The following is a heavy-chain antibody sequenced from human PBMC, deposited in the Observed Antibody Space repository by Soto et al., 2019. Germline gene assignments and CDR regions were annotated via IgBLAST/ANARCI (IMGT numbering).Heavy chain of an antibody. Sequence: QVQLVQSGAEVKKPGSSVKVSCKASGGTFSSYAISWVRQAPGQGLEWMGGFIPIFGTANYAQKFQGRVTITADESTSTDYMGLSSLSSEDTAVYYCARGERDGYNGDAFDIWGQGTMVTVSS. CDR2: FIPIFGTA. D-gene: IGHD5-12*01. CDR3: ARGERDGYNGDAFDI. V-gene: IGHV1-69*01. J-gene: IGHJ3*02. CDR1: GGTFSSYA.